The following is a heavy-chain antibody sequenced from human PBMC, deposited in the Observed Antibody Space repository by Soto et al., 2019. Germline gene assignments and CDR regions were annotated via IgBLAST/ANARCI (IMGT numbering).Heavy chain of an antibody. CDR2: IIPIFGTA. D-gene: IGHD5-12*01. CDR1: GGTFSSYA. CDR3: ARFSTDGYNRFDGFDY. J-gene: IGHJ4*02. Sequence: QVQLVQSGAEVQKPGSSVKVSCKASGGTFSSYAISWVRQAPGQGLEWMGGIIPIFGTANYAQKFQGRVTITADDSTSTAYMELTSLRSEDTAVYYCARFSTDGYNRFDGFDYWGQGTLVTVSS. V-gene: IGHV1-69*01.